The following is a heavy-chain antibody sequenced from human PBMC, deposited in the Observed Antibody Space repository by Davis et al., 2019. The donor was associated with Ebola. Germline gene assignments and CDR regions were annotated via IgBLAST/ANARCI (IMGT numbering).Heavy chain of an antibody. Sequence: GESLKISCGASGFTFSSYAMSWVRQAPGKGLEWVSAISGSGGSTYYADSVKGRFTISRDNSKNTLYLQMNSLRAEDTAVYYCAKASIVRAYYYGMDVWGQGTTVTVSS. J-gene: IGHJ6*02. CDR2: ISGSGGST. D-gene: IGHD6-6*01. CDR3: AKASIVRAYYYGMDV. CDR1: GFTFSSYA. V-gene: IGHV3-23*01.